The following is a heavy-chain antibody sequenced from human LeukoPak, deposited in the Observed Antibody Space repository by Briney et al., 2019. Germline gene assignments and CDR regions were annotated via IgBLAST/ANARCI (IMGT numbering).Heavy chain of an antibody. CDR3: ARGPHGSYYVFDY. CDR2: IYNSGSI. J-gene: IGHJ4*02. Sequence: SETLSLTCTVSGGSISSYFWSWIRQPPGKGLEWIGYIYNSGSISSNPSLKSRVTVSVDTSKNQLSLKLSSVTAADTAVYYCARGPHGSYYVFDYWGQGNLVTVSS. V-gene: IGHV4-59*01. D-gene: IGHD1-26*01. CDR1: GGSISSYF.